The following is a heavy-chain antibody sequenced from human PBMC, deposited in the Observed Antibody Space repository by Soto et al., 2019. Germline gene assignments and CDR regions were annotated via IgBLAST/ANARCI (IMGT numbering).Heavy chain of an antibody. J-gene: IGHJ5*02. V-gene: IGHV1-18*01. Sequence: VASVKVSCKASGYTFTSYGISWVRQAPGQGLEWMGWISAYNGNTNYAQKLQGRVTMTTDTSTSTAYMELRSLRSDDTAVYYCARDRSLTLPPNWFDPCGQGTLVTVSS. CDR1: GYTFTSYG. CDR3: ARDRSLTLPPNWFDP. CDR2: ISAYNGNT. D-gene: IGHD3-10*01.